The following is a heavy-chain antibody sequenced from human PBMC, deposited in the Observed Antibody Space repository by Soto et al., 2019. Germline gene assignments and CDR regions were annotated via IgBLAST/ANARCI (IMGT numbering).Heavy chain of an antibody. CDR1: GGTFSRHA. Sequence: ASVKVSCKASGGTFSRHAINWVRQAPGQGLEWMGGITPMFGKPNYAQKFQGRVTITADEFTSTGYMELRSLRSDDTAVYYCARDGALYDSSGYYFLYWGQGTLVTVSS. J-gene: IGHJ4*02. CDR3: ARDGALYDSSGYYFLY. D-gene: IGHD3-22*01. CDR2: ITPMFGKP. V-gene: IGHV1-69*13.